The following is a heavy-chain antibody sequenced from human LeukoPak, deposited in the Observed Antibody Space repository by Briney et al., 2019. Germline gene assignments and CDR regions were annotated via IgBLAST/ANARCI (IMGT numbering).Heavy chain of an antibody. CDR3: ARVSVVVADY. CDR1: GGSISSGSYY. Sequence: SQTLSLTCTVSGGSISSGSYYWSWIRQPAGKGLEWIGRIYTSGSTNYNPSLKSRVTISVDTSKNQFSLKLSSVTAADTAVYYCARVSVVVADYWGQGTLVTVSS. CDR2: IYTSGST. D-gene: IGHD2-15*01. V-gene: IGHV4-61*02. J-gene: IGHJ4*02.